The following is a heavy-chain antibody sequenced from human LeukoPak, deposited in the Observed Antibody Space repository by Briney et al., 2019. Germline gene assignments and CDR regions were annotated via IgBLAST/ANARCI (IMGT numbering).Heavy chain of an antibody. CDR3: AGVSFSSGWYRDY. J-gene: IGHJ4*02. CDR1: GFTFSTYG. Sequence: PGGSLRLSCAASGFTFSTYGMHWVRQAPGKGLEWVAGISYDESKKYYGDSVKGRFTVSRDNSKNTLYLQMNSLRAEDTAVYYCAGVSFSSGWYRDYWGQGTLVTVSS. CDR2: ISYDESKK. D-gene: IGHD6-19*01. V-gene: IGHV3-30*03.